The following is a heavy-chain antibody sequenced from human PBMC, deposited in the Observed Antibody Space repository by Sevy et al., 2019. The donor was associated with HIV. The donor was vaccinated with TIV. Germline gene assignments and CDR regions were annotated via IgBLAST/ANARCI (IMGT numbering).Heavy chain of an antibody. J-gene: IGHJ3*02. Sequence: GGSLRLSCAASGFTFSSYAMHWVRQAPGKGLEWGAVISYDGSNKYYADSAKGRFTISRVNSKNTLYLQMNSLRAEDTAVYYCARERGRAFDIWGQGTMVTVSS. CDR1: GFTFSSYA. V-gene: IGHV3-30-3*01. CDR2: ISYDGSNK. CDR3: ARERGRAFDI.